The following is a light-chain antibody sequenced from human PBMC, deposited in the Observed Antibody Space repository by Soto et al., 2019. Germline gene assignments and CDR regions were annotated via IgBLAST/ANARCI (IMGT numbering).Light chain of an antibody. Sequence: EIGLTQSLCILSFSPGERSTLSCRASHSFSSVYLDWYQQKPGQLPRLLIYGTFHRATGLPDRFSGSGSGTDVTLTISSLEPEDFSVYYCHCQYYGGSSVYTFGQGTKLEIK. V-gene: IGKV3-20*01. CDR1: HSFSSVY. CDR3: HCQYYGGSSVYT. CDR2: GTF. J-gene: IGKJ2*01.